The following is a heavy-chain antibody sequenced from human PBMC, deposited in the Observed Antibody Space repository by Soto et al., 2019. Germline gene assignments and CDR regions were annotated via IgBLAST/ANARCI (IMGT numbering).Heavy chain of an antibody. J-gene: IGHJ6*02. Sequence: GGSLRLSCAASGFTFSSYAMHWVRQAPGKGLEWVAVISYDGSNKYYADSVKGRFTISRDNSKNTLYLQMNSLRAEDTAVYYCARELKDTAMVFYYYYYGMDVWGQGTTVTVSS. CDR2: ISYDGSNK. V-gene: IGHV3-30-3*01. D-gene: IGHD5-18*01. CDR1: GFTFSSYA. CDR3: ARELKDTAMVFYYYYYGMDV.